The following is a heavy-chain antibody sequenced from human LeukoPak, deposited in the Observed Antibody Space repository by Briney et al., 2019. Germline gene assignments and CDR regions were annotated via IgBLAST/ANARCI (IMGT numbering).Heavy chain of an antibody. Sequence: SETLSLTCTVSGGSISSYYWSWIRQPAGKGREWIGRIYTSGSTNYNPSLKSRVTMSVGTSKDQFSLKLSSVTAADTAVYYCARDLVAAAEATGAFDYWGQGALVTVSS. CDR2: IYTSGST. J-gene: IGHJ4*02. CDR3: ARDLVAAAEATGAFDY. CDR1: GGSISSYY. D-gene: IGHD6-25*01. V-gene: IGHV4-4*07.